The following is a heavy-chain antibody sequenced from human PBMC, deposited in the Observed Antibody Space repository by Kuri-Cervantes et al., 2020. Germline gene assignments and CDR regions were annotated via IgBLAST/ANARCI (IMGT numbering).Heavy chain of an antibody. D-gene: IGHD1-26*01. Sequence: GGSLRLSCAASGFTFDDYAMHWVRQAPGKGLEWVSGISWNSGSIGYADSVKGRFTISRDNAKNSLYLQMNSLRAEDTAVYYCTRVRWGSYPGELPFDPWGQGTLVTVSS. J-gene: IGHJ5*02. CDR3: TRVRWGSYPGELPFDP. CDR1: GFTFDDYA. V-gene: IGHV3-9*01. CDR2: ISWNSGSI.